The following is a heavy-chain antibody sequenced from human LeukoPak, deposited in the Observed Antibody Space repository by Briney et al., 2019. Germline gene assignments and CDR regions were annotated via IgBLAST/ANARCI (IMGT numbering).Heavy chain of an antibody. J-gene: IGHJ5*02. D-gene: IGHD3/OR15-3a*01. Sequence: ASVKVSCKASGYTFINYFIHWVRQAPGQGLEWMGIISPSGGSTTYAQDFQGRLTMARDTSTSTVYMELSSLRSEDTAVYYCARGDMDSVDPWGQGTLVTVSS. CDR3: ARGDMDSVDP. V-gene: IGHV1-46*01. CDR2: ISPSGGST. CDR1: GYTFINYF.